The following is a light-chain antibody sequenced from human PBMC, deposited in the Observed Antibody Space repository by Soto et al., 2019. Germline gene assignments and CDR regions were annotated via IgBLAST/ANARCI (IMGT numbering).Light chain of an antibody. V-gene: IGKV3-15*01. CDR2: GAS. CDR3: QQYHNWPPQYT. CDR1: QSVASN. J-gene: IGKJ2*01. Sequence: EIVMTQSPASLSVSPGDGATLCCRASQSVASNVAWYQQKPGQGPRLLIHGASTRAVGVPARFSGSGSGTDFTLTISSLQSEDFAVYYCQQYHNWPPQYTFGQGTKLQFK.